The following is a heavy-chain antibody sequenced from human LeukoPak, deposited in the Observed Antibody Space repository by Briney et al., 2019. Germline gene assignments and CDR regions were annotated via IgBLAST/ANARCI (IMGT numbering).Heavy chain of an antibody. CDR1: GGTFNSYT. D-gene: IGHD6-13*01. V-gene: IGHV1-69*02. J-gene: IGHJ4*02. Sequence: GSSVKVSCKASGGTFNSYTISWVRQAPGQGLEWMGRIIPILGIANYAQKFQGRVTITADKSTSTAYMELSSLRSEDTAVYYCARGIPGIAAAGSPRRNLFFDYWGQGTLVTVSS. CDR3: ARGIPGIAAAGSPRRNLFFDY. CDR2: IIPILGIA.